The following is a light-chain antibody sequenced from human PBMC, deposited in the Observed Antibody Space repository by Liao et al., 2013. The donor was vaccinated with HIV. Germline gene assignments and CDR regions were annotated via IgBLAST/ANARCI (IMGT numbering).Light chain of an antibody. Sequence: SYVLTQPPSVSVAPGKTARITCGGNNIGSKSVHWYQQKPGQAPVLVIYDDSDRPSGIPERFSGSNSGKLATLTISRVEAGDEAVYYCQVWDSTSDSRVFGGGTKLTVL. CDR3: QVWDSTSDSRV. CDR1: NIGSKS. J-gene: IGLJ3*02. V-gene: IGLV3-21*04. CDR2: DDS.